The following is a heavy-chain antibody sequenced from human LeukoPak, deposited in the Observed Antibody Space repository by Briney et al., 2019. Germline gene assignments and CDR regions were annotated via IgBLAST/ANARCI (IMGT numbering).Heavy chain of an antibody. CDR3: PKYDMSTTGYFDY. CDR1: GFTFSSYA. V-gene: IGHV3-23*01. Sequence: PGGSLRLSCAASGFTFSSYAMSWVRQAPGKGLEWVSSISTYGGSPYNADSVKGRFTISRDNSKNTLYLQMNSLRAEDTAVYYWPKYDMSTTGYFDYWAQGPLVTVS. CDR2: ISTYGGSP. D-gene: IGHD5/OR15-5a*01. J-gene: IGHJ4*02.